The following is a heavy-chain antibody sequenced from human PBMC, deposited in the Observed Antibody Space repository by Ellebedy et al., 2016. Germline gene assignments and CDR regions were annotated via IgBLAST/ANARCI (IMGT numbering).Heavy chain of an antibody. CDR3: VTSSRYRSFWSDDHKGGSDYFDS. CDR1: GFAFSNFW. Sequence: GGSLRLSCAASGFAFSNFWLHWVRQAPGKGLVWVSDINDDGSSTSYADSVKGRFTISRDNAKNRLYLQMNSLRDDDTAIYYCVTSSRYRSFWSDDHKGGSDYFDSWGQGTLVTVSS. J-gene: IGHJ4*02. CDR2: INDDGSST. D-gene: IGHD3-3*01. V-gene: IGHV3-74*01.